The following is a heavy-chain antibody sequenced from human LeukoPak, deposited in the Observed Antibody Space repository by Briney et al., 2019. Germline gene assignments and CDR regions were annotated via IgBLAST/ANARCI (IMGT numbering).Heavy chain of an antibody. CDR1: GYTFTSYY. V-gene: IGHV1-46*01. D-gene: IGHD3-22*01. Sequence: ASVKVSCKASGYTFTSYYMHWLRQAPGQGLEWMGIINPSDGSTSYAQKFQGRVIMTRDMSTSTLYMELSSLRSEDSAVYYCARAGVWDYSDSSGYHNAAFDIWGQGTMVTVSS. CDR2: INPSDGST. J-gene: IGHJ3*02. CDR3: ARAGVWDYSDSSGYHNAAFDI.